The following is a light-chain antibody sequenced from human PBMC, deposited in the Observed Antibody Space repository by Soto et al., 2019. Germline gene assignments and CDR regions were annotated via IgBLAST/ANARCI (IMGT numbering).Light chain of an antibody. Sequence: QSALTQPPSASGSPGQSVTISCTGTSSDVGGYNYVSWYQQYPGRAPKLMIYEVTKRPSGVPDRFSGSKSGNTASLTVSGLQAEDEADYYCAAWDDSLNGHWVFGGGTKLTVL. J-gene: IGLJ3*02. CDR3: AAWDDSLNGHWV. CDR1: SSDVGGYNY. V-gene: IGLV2-8*01. CDR2: EVT.